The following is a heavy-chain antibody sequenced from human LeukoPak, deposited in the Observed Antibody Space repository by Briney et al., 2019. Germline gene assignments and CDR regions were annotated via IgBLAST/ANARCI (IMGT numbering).Heavy chain of an antibody. CDR1: GFTFSRYG. CDR2: IKQDGSEK. Sequence: GGSLRLSCAASGFTFSRYGMHWVRQAPGKGLEWVANIKQDGSEKYYVDSVKGRFTISRDNAKNSLYLQMNSLRAEDTAVYYCAREEYSYGKFDYWGQGTLVTVSS. V-gene: IGHV3-7*01. J-gene: IGHJ4*02. D-gene: IGHD5-18*01. CDR3: AREEYSYGKFDY.